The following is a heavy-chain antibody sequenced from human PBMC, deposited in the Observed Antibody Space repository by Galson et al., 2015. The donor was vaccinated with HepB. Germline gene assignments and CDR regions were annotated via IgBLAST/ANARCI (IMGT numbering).Heavy chain of an antibody. Sequence: SLRLSCAASGLSFSNYSMYWVRQAPGRGLEWISSISRSSTYIYDADSVKGRFTISRDNAKNSLYLQMSSLRAEDTAIYYCGSGLSTSFIDYWGQGILVTVSS. J-gene: IGHJ4*02. V-gene: IGHV3-21*01. D-gene: IGHD6-6*01. CDR1: GLSFSNYS. CDR3: GSGLSTSFIDY. CDR2: ISRSSTYI.